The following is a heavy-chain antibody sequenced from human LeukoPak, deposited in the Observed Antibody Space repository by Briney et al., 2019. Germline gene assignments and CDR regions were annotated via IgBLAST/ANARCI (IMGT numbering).Heavy chain of an antibody. J-gene: IGHJ4*02. Sequence: SETLSLTCTVSGGSISSSSYYWGWIRQPPGKGLEWIGSIYYSGSTYYNPSLKSRVTISVDTSKNQFSLKLSSVTAADTAVYYCARYCTNGVCSHFHYWGQGTLVTVSS. CDR3: ARYCTNGVCSHFHY. CDR2: IYYSGST. D-gene: IGHD2-8*01. CDR1: GGSISSSSYY. V-gene: IGHV4-39*01.